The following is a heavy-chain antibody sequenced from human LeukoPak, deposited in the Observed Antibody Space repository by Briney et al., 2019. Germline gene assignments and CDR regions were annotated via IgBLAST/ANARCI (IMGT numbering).Heavy chain of an antibody. CDR1: GYTFTSYG. V-gene: IGHV1-18*01. CDR2: ISAYNGST. J-gene: IGHJ6*02. Sequence: ASVKVSCKASGYTFTSYGISWVRQAPGQGLEWMGWISAYNGSTNYAQKLQGRVTMTTDTSTSTAYMELRSLRSDDTAVYYCARDLLDGEWLTYYYYGMDVWGQGTTVTVSS. D-gene: IGHD3-10*01. CDR3: ARDLLDGEWLTYYYYGMDV.